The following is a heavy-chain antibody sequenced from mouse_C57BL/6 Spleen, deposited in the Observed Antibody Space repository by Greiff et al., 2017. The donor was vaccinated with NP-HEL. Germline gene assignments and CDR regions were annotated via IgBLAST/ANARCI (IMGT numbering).Heavy chain of an antibody. Sequence: VQVVESGPGLVAPSQSLSITCTVSGFSLTSYAISWVRQPPGKGLEWLGVIWTGGGTNYNSALKSRLSISKDNSKSQVFLKMNSLQTDDTARYYCARYTTTVPYWYFDVWGTGTTVTVSS. V-gene: IGHV2-9-1*01. CDR2: IWTGGGT. J-gene: IGHJ1*03. CDR3: ARYTTTVPYWYFDV. D-gene: IGHD1-1*01. CDR1: GFSLTSYA.